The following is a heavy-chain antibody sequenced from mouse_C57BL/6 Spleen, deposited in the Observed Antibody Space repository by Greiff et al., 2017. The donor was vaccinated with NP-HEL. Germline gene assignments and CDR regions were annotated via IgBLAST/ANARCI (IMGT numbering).Heavy chain of an antibody. V-gene: IGHV2-9-1*01. CDR3: ARENYDYEFDY. CDR1: GFSLTSYA. J-gene: IGHJ3*01. Sequence: VKLMESGPGLVAPSQSLSISCTVSGFSLTSYAISWVRQPPGKGLEWLGVIWTGGGTNYNSALNSRLSISRDKSKSQVYLKMNSLKTDDTARYYCARENYDYEFDYWGKGTMVTVSA. CDR2: IWTGGGT. D-gene: IGHD2-4*01.